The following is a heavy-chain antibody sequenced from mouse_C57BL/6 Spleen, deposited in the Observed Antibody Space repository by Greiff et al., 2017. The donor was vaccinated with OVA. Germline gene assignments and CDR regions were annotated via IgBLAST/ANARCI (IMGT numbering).Heavy chain of an antibody. Sequence: QVQLQQPGAELVRPGTSVKLSCKASGYTFTSYWMHWVKQRPGQGLEWIGVIDPSDSYTNYNQKFKGKATLTVDTSSSTAYMPLSSLTSEDSAVYYCARTSVLGNAMDYWGQGTSVTVSS. J-gene: IGHJ4*01. CDR2: IDPSDSYT. D-gene: IGHD6-1*01. CDR1: GYTFTSYW. CDR3: ARTSVLGNAMDY. V-gene: IGHV1-59*01.